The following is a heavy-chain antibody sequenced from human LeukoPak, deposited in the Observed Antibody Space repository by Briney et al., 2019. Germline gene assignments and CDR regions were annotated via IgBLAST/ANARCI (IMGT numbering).Heavy chain of an antibody. D-gene: IGHD5-18*01. CDR2: FYSSDSDT. J-gene: IGHJ4*02. CDR3: ATTGVRYSYGLDY. V-gene: IGHV5-51*01. Sequence: WVRQMPGKGLEWMGIFYSSDSDTRYNPSFQGQVTISVDKSISTAYLQWSSLKASDTAMYYCATTGVRYSYGLDYWGQGTLVTVSS.